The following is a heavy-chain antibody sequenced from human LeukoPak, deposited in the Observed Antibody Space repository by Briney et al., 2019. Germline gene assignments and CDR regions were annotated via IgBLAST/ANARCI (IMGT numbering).Heavy chain of an antibody. CDR1: GYTFTGYY. D-gene: IGHD3-16*02. Sequence: GASVKVSCKASGYTFTGYYMHWVRQAPGQGLEWMGRINPNSGGTNYAQKFQGRVTMTRDTSTSTVYMELSSLRSEDTAVYYCASSLWGELSLGDYWGQGTLVTVSS. V-gene: IGHV1-2*06. J-gene: IGHJ4*02. CDR2: INPNSGGT. CDR3: ASSLWGELSLGDY.